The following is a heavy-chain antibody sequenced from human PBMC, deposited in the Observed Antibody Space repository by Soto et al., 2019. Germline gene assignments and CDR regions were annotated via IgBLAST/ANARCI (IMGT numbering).Heavy chain of an antibody. V-gene: IGHV3-74*01. CDR3: EREGFTMIGGSDMDC. J-gene: IGHJ6*02. D-gene: IGHD3-22*01. Sequence: GSLRLACAASGFTFGNYWMRWVRPTPGKGLVWVSRINSDGASARFADSVKGRFTISRDNTKNTVYLQMNSLRAEDTAAYYCEREGFTMIGGSDMDCWGQGTTVTVSS. CDR2: INSDGASA. CDR1: GFTFGNYW.